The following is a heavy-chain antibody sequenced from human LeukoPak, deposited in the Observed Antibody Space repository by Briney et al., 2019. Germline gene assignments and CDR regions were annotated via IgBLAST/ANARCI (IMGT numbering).Heavy chain of an antibody. CDR2: IKEDGSEE. D-gene: IGHD1-1*01. Sequence: GGSLRLSCAASGFSFSTYWMSWGRQAPGKGLEWVASIKEDGSEEYYVDSVKGRFTISRDNAKNSLYLQMNSLRAEDTAVYYCARQTRVATRDLFDYWGQGTLVPVSS. V-gene: IGHV3-7*01. J-gene: IGHJ4*02. CDR1: GFSFSTYW. CDR3: ARQTRVATRDLFDY.